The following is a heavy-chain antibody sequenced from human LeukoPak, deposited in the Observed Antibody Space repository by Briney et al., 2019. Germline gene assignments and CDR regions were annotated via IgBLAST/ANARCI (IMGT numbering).Heavy chain of an antibody. J-gene: IGHJ5*02. CDR1: GGSISSSSYY. CDR2: IYFSGST. V-gene: IGHV4-39*07. CDR3: ARVPVPKTYYYDSSGYYYGMGWFDP. Sequence: KPSETLSLTCTVSGGSISSSSYYWGWTSQPPGRGRGWIVSIYFSGSTYNNPSLKMLVTISVDTSKNQFSLKLSSVTAADTAVYYCARVPVPKTYYYDSSGYYYGMGWFDPWGQGTLVTVSS. D-gene: IGHD3-22*01.